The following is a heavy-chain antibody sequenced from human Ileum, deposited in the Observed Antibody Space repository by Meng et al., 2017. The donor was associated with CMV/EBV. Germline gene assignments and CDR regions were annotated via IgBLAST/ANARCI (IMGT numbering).Heavy chain of an antibody. V-gene: IGHV1-18*04. D-gene: IGHD6-19*01. Sequence: QVHMVQSGPEVRKPGASIKVFCKTSGYVFANDLISWVRQAPGQGLECMGWVNPNNGDTKYAQKFQGRVAMTTDTSTSTAYMELRSLTSDDTAVYYCARHGHYSTGWSFWGQGTLVTVSS. CDR2: VNPNNGDT. CDR1: GYVFANDL. J-gene: IGHJ4*02. CDR3: ARHGHYSTGWSF.